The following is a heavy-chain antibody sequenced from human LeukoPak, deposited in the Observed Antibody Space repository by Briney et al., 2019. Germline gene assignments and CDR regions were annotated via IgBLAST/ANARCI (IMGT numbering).Heavy chain of an antibody. Sequence: SSETLSLTCTVSGGSISSSSYYWGWIRQPPGKGLEWIGSIYYSGSTYYNPSLKSRVTISVDTSKNQFSLKLSSVTAADTAMYYCARRIPSLLFDYWGQGTLVTVSS. CDR2: IYYSGST. J-gene: IGHJ4*02. V-gene: IGHV4-39*01. D-gene: IGHD3-10*01. CDR3: ARRIPSLLFDY. CDR1: GGSISSSSYY.